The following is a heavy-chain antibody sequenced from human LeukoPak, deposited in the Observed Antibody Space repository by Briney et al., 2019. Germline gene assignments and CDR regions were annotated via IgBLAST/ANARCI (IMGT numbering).Heavy chain of an antibody. J-gene: IGHJ5*02. CDR1: GGSFSGYY. V-gene: IGHV4-34*01. CDR3: ARGRIAAAGTSWFDP. D-gene: IGHD6-13*01. Sequence: SETLSLTCAVYGGSFSGYYWSWIRQPPGKGLEWIGEINHSGSTNYNPSLKSRVTISVDTSKNQFSLKLSSVTAADTAVYYCARGRIAAAGTSWFDPWGQGTLVTVSS. CDR2: INHSGST.